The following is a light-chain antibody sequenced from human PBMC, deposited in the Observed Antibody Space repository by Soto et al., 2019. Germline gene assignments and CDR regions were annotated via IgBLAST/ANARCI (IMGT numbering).Light chain of an antibody. V-gene: IGLV2-18*02. CDR3: SSYTSSGTFALYV. CDR1: SSDVGSYNR. CDR2: EVS. Sequence: QSVLTQPPSVSGSPGQSVTISCTGTSSDVGSYNRVSWYQQPPGTAPKLMIYEVSNRPSGVPDRFSGSKSGNTASLTISGLQAEDEADYYCSSYTSSGTFALYVFGTGTKVTVL. J-gene: IGLJ1*01.